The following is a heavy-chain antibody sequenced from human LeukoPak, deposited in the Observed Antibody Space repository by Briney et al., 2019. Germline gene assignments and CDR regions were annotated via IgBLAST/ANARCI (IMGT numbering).Heavy chain of an antibody. V-gene: IGHV3-23*01. D-gene: IGHD3-10*01. J-gene: IGHJ4*02. CDR3: AKDERSGSGNYRPNYFDY. Sequence: PGGSLRLSCAASGFTFSSYAMSWVRQAPGKGLEWVSAISGSGGSTYYADSVKGRFTISRDNSKNTLYLQMNSLRAEDTAVYYCAKDERSGSGNYRPNYFDYWGQGTLVTVSS. CDR1: GFTFSSYA. CDR2: ISGSGGST.